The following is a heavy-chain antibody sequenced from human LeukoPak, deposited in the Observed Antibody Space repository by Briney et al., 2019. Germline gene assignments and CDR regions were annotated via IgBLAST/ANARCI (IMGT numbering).Heavy chain of an antibody. D-gene: IGHD6-13*01. CDR1: GYTLTELP. CDR2: FSPEHAET. CDR3: ATESYSNSWYYAFDL. Sequence: GAAVKVSCKVSGYTLTELPIHWVRQAPGKGLEWMGGFSPEHAETIYAQKFQDRVTMTEDPTTDTAYMEVGSLRSEDTAVYYCATESYSNSWYYAFDLWGQGTMVTVSS. J-gene: IGHJ3*01. V-gene: IGHV1-24*01.